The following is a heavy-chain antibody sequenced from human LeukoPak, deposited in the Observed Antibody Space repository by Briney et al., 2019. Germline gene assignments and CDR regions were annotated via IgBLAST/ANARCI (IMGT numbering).Heavy chain of an antibody. CDR3: ARDLNYFWSGYYWAFDY. CDR1: GYTFTGYY. V-gene: IGHV1-2*02. J-gene: IGHJ4*02. CDR2: INPNSGGT. D-gene: IGHD3-3*01. Sequence: PGASVKVSCKASGYTFTGYYMHWVRQAPGQGLEWMGWINPNSGGTNYAQKFQGRVTMTRDTSISTAYMELSRLRSDDTAVYYCARDLNYFWSGYYWAFDYWGQGTLVTVSS.